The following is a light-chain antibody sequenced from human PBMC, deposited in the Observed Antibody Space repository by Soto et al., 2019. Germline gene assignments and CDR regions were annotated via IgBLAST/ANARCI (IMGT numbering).Light chain of an antibody. Sequence: LTQPASVSVSPGQSITISCTGISADVGTSNFVSWYQHHPGKAPRLIIYDVTDRPSGVSNRFSGSKPGDTASLTISGLQAEDEADYYCTSYRRGPLYVFGTGTKVTVL. CDR1: SADVGTSNF. J-gene: IGLJ1*01. V-gene: IGLV2-14*03. CDR3: TSYRRGPLYV. CDR2: DVT.